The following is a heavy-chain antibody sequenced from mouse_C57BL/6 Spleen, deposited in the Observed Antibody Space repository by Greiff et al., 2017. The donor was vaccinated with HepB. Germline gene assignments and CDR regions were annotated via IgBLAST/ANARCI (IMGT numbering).Heavy chain of an antibody. CDR3: TRRATGTVYYAMDY. CDR1: GYTFTDYE. Sequence: VQLQQSGAELVRPGASVTLSCKASGYTFTDYEMHWVKQTPVHGLEWIGAIDPETGGTAYNQKFKGKAILTADKSSSTAYMELRSLTSEDSAVYYCTRRATGTVYYAMDYWGQGTSVTVSS. CDR2: IDPETGGT. V-gene: IGHV1-15*01. D-gene: IGHD4-1*01. J-gene: IGHJ4*01.